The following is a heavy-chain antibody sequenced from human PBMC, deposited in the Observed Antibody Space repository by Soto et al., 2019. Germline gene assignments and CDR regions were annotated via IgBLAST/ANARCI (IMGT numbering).Heavy chain of an antibody. CDR1: GFTFSSYS. D-gene: IGHD2-15*01. Sequence: EVQLVESGGGLVQPGGSPRLSCAASGFTFSSYSMNWVRQAPGKGLEWVSYISSSSSTIYYADSVKGRFTISRDNAKNSLYLQMNSLRDEDTAVYYCARDSRPDSTSLRGFGMDVWGQGTTVTVSS. J-gene: IGHJ6*02. V-gene: IGHV3-48*02. CDR3: ARDSRPDSTSLRGFGMDV. CDR2: ISSSSSTI.